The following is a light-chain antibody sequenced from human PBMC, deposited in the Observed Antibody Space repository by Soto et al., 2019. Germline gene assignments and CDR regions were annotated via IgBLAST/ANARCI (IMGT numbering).Light chain of an antibody. Sequence: AVLLTQSPSSFSASTGDRATITCRASQDIHNYLAWYQQVPGKAPKLLLYAASILQTGVPSRFSGSRSGTDFTLTIDGLQSEDFATYFCQHYYNYPWTFGQGTTVE. CDR1: QDIHNY. CDR2: AAS. V-gene: IGKV1-8*01. J-gene: IGKJ1*01. CDR3: QHYYNYPWT.